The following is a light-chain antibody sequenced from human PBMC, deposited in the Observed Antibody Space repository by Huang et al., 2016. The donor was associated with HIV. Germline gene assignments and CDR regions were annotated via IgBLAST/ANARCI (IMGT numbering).Light chain of an antibody. CDR2: GVS. V-gene: IGKV3-15*01. CDR3: QQYNNWPRT. CDR1: QSVSSN. Sequence: EVVMTQSPATLSVSPGEGATLSCRASQSVSSNLAWFQQKHGQPPRLLLYGVSTRATGVPARFSGSGSGTEFTLTISSRQSEDFAVYYCQQYNNWPRTFGQGTKVEI. J-gene: IGKJ1*01.